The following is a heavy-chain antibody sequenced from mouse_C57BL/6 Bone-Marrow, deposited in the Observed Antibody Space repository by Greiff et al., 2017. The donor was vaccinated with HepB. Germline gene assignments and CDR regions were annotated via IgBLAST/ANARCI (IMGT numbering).Heavy chain of an antibody. CDR3: ARMAYYSNFPLAMDY. D-gene: IGHD2-5*01. J-gene: IGHJ4*01. CDR2: INPNYGTT. Sequence: EVQLQQSGPELVRPGASVKISCKASGYSFTDYNMNWVKQSNGKSLEWIGVINPNYGTTSYNQKFKGKATLTVDQSSSTAYMQLNSLTSEDSAVYYCARMAYYSNFPLAMDYWGQGTSVTVSS. V-gene: IGHV1-39*01. CDR1: GYSFTDYN.